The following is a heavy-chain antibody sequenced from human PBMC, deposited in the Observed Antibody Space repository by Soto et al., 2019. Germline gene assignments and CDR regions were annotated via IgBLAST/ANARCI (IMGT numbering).Heavy chain of an antibody. CDR1: GYTFTSYY. J-gene: IGHJ6*02. CDR3: ARDRGVTTRDYYYYYGMDV. D-gene: IGHD4-17*01. Sequence: ASVKVSCKASGYTFTSYYMHWVRQAPGQGLEWMGIINPSGGSTSYAQKFQGRVTMTRDTSTSTVYMELSSLRSEDTAVYYCARDRGVTTRDYYYYYGMDVWGQGTTVTSP. CDR2: INPSGGST. V-gene: IGHV1-46*01.